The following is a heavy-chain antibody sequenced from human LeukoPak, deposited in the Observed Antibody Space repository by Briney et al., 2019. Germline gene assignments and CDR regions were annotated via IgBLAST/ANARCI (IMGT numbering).Heavy chain of an antibody. J-gene: IGHJ4*02. CDR3: AKGLSVYDSSGFDY. V-gene: IGHV3-9*01. CDR2: ISWNSGSI. Sequence: SLXLSCAASGFSFDDYXXHWVRQAPGXGLEXVSGISWNSGSIGYADSVKGRFTISRDNAKNSLYLQMNSLRAEDTALYYCAKGLSVYDSSGFDYWGQGTLVTVSS. D-gene: IGHD3-22*01. CDR1: GFSFDDYX.